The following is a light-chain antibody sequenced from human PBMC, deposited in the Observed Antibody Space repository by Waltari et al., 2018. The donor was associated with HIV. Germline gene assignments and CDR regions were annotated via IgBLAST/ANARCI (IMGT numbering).Light chain of an antibody. CDR2: QAS. Sequence: DIQMTQSPSPLSASVGDRVTITCRASQSILHWLAWYQQKPGQAPKLLIYQASSLEWGAPARFIASGSGTEFTLTISSLQPDDFATYFCQEYKTYSGTFGQGTKVEIK. CDR3: QEYKTYSGT. J-gene: IGKJ1*01. CDR1: QSILHW. V-gene: IGKV1-5*03.